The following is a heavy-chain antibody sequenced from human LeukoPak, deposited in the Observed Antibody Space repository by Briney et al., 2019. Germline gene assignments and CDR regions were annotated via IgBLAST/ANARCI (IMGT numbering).Heavy chain of an antibody. Sequence: GGSLRRSCAVSGFTFSTYAMSWVRRAPGKGPAWVLSITDSGGSTYYADSVKGRFTISRDNSKNTLYLQMNSLRAEDTAVYYCAKDGDFWSGYSDYWGRGALVTVSS. D-gene: IGHD3-3*01. V-gene: IGHV3-23*01. CDR2: ITDSGGST. CDR1: GFTFSTYA. J-gene: IGHJ4*02. CDR3: AKDGDFWSGYSDY.